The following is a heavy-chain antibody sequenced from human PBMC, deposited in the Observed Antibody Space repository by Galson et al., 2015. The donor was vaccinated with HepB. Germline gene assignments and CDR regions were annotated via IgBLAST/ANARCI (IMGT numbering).Heavy chain of an antibody. J-gene: IGHJ4*02. CDR1: GFTFSGSA. Sequence: SLRLSCAASGFTFSGSAMHWVRQASGKGLEWVGRIRSKANSYATAYAASVKGRFTISRDDSKNTAYLQMNSLKTEDTAVYYCRAGSTVVIGGVFDYWGQGTLVTVSS. V-gene: IGHV3-73*01. D-gene: IGHD4-23*01. CDR2: IRSKANSYAT. CDR3: RAGSTVVIGGVFDY.